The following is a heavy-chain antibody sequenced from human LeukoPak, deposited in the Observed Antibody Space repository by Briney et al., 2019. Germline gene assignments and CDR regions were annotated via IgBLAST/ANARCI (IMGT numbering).Heavy chain of an antibody. CDR1: GGTFSSYA. D-gene: IGHD3-22*01. J-gene: IGHJ5*02. CDR2: IIPIFGTA. Sequence: ASVKVSCKASGGTFSSYAISWVRQAPGQGLEWMGGIIPIFGTANYAQKFQGRVTMTRDTSTSTVYMELSSLRSEDTAVYYCARDIGTYNSSGYYSGEGWFDPWGQGTLVTVSS. CDR3: ARDIGTYNSSGYYSGEGWFDP. V-gene: IGHV1-69*05.